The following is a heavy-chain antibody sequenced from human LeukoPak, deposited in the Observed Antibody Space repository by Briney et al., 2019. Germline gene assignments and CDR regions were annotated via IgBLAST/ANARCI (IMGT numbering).Heavy chain of an antibody. CDR1: GFTFSNSA. CDR2: LSGSGITT. Sequence: GGSLRLSCAASGFTFSNSAMSWVRQAPGKGLEWVSTLSGSGITTYYADSVKGRFTISRDNSKNTLYLQMNSLRAEDTAVYYCARGGSTWLGYWGQGTLVTVSS. V-gene: IGHV3-23*01. J-gene: IGHJ4*02. CDR3: ARGGSTWLGY. D-gene: IGHD5/OR15-5a*01.